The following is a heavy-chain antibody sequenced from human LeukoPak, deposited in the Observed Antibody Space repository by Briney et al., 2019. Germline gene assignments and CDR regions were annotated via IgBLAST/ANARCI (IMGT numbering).Heavy chain of an antibody. D-gene: IGHD1-26*01. CDR3: ARDPSGSLDP. J-gene: IGHJ5*02. V-gene: IGHV4-39*07. CDR2: IYYSGST. CDR1: GGSISSSSYY. Sequence: SETLSLTCTVSGGSISSSSYYWGWIRQPPGKGLEWIGSIYYSGSTYYNPSLKSRVTISVDTSKNQFSLKLSSVAAADTAVYYCARDPSGSLDPWGQGTLVTVSS.